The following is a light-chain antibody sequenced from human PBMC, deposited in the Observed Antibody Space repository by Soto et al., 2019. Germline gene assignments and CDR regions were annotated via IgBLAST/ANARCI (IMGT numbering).Light chain of an antibody. CDR3: SSSTTSGTVV. J-gene: IGLJ2*01. CDR1: SSDVGGYNY. V-gene: IGLV2-14*01. CDR2: EVT. Sequence: QSALTQHASVSGSPGQSITISCTETSSDVGGYNYVSWYQQHPGKAPKLMIYEVTNRPSEVSNLFSGSKSGNKSSLTISGLQAEDEADSYCSSSTTSGTVVFGGWPKLNVL.